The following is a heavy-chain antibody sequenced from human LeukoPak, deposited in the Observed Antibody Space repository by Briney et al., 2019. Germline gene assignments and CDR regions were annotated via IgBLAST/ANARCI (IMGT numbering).Heavy chain of an antibody. D-gene: IGHD2-2*01. CDR2: IYYSGST. Sequence: PSQTLSLTCTVSGGSISSGVYYWSWIRQHPGKGLEWIGYIYYSGSTYYNPSLKSRVTISVDTSKNQFSLKLSSVTAADTAVYYCARICSSTSCYLDWFDPWGQGTLVTVSS. CDR3: ARICSSTSCYLDWFDP. J-gene: IGHJ5*02. CDR1: GGSISSGVYY. V-gene: IGHV4-31*03.